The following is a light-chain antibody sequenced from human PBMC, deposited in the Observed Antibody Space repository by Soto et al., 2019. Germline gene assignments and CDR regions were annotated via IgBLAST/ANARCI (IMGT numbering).Light chain of an antibody. V-gene: IGLV1-44*01. J-gene: IGLJ3*02. Sequence: QSVLTQPPSASGTPGQRVSISCSGSSSNIGSNAVHWYQQVPGTAPRLLIYRDNQRPSGVPDRFSGSKSGTSASLVISGLQSEDEADYYCAAWNDRPYLWVFGGGTQLTVL. CDR1: SSNIGSNA. CDR2: RDN. CDR3: AAWNDRPYLWV.